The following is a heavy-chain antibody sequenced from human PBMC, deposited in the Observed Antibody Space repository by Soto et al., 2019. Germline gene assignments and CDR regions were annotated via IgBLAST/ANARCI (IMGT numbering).Heavy chain of an antibody. CDR3: ARDRISMVRGVPYYFDY. V-gene: IGHV1-69*13. CDR2: IIPIFGTA. CDR1: GGTFSSYA. D-gene: IGHD3-10*01. J-gene: IGHJ4*02. Sequence: ASVKVSCKASGGTFSSYAISWVRQAPGQGLEWMGGIIPIFGTANYAQKFQGRVTITADESTSTAYMELSSLRSEDTAVYYCARDRISMVRGVPYYFDYWGQGTLVTAPQ.